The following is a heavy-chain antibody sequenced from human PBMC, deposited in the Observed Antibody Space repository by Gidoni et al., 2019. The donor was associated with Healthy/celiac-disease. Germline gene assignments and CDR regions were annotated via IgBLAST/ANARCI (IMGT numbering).Heavy chain of an antibody. J-gene: IGHJ4*02. CDR3: ANVVVVVAATGY. Sequence: EVQLSESGGGLVKPAWSLRLSCAAFGFTFSSYAMSWVRQAPGKGLEWVSAISGSGGSTYYADSVKGRFTISRDNSKNTLYLQINSLRAEDTAVYYCANVVVVVAATGYWGQGTLVTVSS. CDR1: GFTFSSYA. V-gene: IGHV3-23*01. CDR2: ISGSGGST. D-gene: IGHD2-15*01.